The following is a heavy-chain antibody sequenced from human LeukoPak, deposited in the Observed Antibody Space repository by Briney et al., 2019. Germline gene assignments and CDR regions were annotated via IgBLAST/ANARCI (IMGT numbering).Heavy chain of an antibody. CDR2: INHSGST. CDR3: ATGRELLKYYFDY. J-gene: IGHJ4*02. Sequence: PSETLSLTCAVYGGSFSGYYWSWIRQPPGKGLEWIGEINHSGSTNYNPSLKSRVTISVDTSKNQFSLKLSSVTAADTAVYYCATGRELLKYYFDYWGQGTLVTVSS. V-gene: IGHV4-34*01. CDR1: GGSFSGYY. D-gene: IGHD1-26*01.